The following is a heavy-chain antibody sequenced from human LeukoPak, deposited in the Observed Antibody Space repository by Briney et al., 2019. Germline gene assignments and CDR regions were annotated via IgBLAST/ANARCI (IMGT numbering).Heavy chain of an antibody. D-gene: IGHD2-2*01. V-gene: IGHV4-39*07. J-gene: IGHJ5*02. CDR3: ARDVPSYCSSTSCPREWFDP. Sequence: PSKTLSLTCTVSGGSISSSSYYWGWIRQPPGKGLEWIGSIYYSGSTNYNPSLKSRVTISVDTSKNQFSLKLSSVTAADTAVYYCARDVPSYCSSTSCPREWFDPWGQGTLVTVSS. CDR1: GGSISSSSYY. CDR2: IYYSGST.